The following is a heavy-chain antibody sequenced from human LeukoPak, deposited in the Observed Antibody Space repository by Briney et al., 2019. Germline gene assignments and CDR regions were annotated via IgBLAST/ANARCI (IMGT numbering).Heavy chain of an antibody. V-gene: IGHV3-48*03. J-gene: IGHJ4*02. Sequence: GGSRRLSCAASGFTLSDYEMNWVRKAPGKGLEWVSYISSSGSTIYYADSVKGRFTISRDNAKNSLYLQINSLRAGDTAVYYCARLRGGYRLYWGQGTLVTVSS. CDR1: GFTLSDYE. D-gene: IGHD5-24*01. CDR3: ARLRGGYRLY. CDR2: ISSSGSTI.